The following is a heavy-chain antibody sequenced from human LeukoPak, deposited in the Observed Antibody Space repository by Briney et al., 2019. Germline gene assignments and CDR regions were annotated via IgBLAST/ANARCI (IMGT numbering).Heavy chain of an antibody. CDR2: IAPSDSYT. D-gene: IGHD3-22*01. V-gene: IGHV5-10-1*01. Sequence: GESLKISCKVSGYSFPSYWITWVRQVPGKGLEWMGRIAPSDSYTNYNPSFEGHVTMSVEKSITTVYLQWSSLKASDTAMYYCVRQPPGVYDTTQSWFDPWGQGTLVTVSS. CDR3: VRQPPGVYDTTQSWFDP. J-gene: IGHJ5*02. CDR1: GYSFPSYW.